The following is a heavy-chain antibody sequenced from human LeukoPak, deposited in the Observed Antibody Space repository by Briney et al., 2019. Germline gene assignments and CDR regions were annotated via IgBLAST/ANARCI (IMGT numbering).Heavy chain of an antibody. CDR3: ARDLRAVGKGYYYYGMDV. J-gene: IGHJ6*02. CDR1: GGSVSSGSYY. D-gene: IGHD1-26*01. CDR2: IYYSGST. Sequence: SETLSLTCTVSGGSVSSGSYYWSWIRQPPGKGLEWIGYIYYSGSTNYNPSLKSRVTISVDTSKNQFSLKLSSVTAADTAVYYCARDLRAVGKGYYYYGMDVWGQGTTATVSS. V-gene: IGHV4-61*01.